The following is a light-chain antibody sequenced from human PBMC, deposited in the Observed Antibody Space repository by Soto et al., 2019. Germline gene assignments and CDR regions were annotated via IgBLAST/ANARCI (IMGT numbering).Light chain of an antibody. CDR3: PQYGSSLIT. V-gene: IGKV3-20*01. CDR1: QSVSSSY. CDR2: GAS. Sequence: EIVLTQSPGTLSLSPGERATLSCRASQSVSSSYLVWYQQKPGQAPRLLIYGASSRATGIPDRFSGSGSGTKSTLTISRLEPEDFAVYSCPQYGSSLITFGQGTRLEI. J-gene: IGKJ5*01.